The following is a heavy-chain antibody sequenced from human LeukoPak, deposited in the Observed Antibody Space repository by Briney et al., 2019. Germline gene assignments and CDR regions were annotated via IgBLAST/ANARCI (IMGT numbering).Heavy chain of an antibody. CDR2: IYYSGST. J-gene: IGHJ3*02. CDR3: ARASYSSGWYLDAFDI. D-gene: IGHD6-19*01. CDR1: GGSISSYY. V-gene: IGHV4-59*12. Sequence: SETLSLTCTVSGGSISSYYWSWIRQPPGKGLEWIGYIYYSGSTNYNPSLKSRVTISVDTSKNQFSLKLSSVTAADTAVCYCARASYSSGWYLDAFDIWGQGTMVTVSS.